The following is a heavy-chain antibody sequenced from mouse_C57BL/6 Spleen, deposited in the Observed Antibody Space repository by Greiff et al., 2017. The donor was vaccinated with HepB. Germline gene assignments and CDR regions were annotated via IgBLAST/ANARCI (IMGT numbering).Heavy chain of an antibody. Sequence: VQVVESGAELVKPGASVKLSCKASGYTFTEYTIHWVKQRSGQGLEWIGWFYPGSGSIKYNEKFKDKATLTADKSSRTFYMEISRLTSEDSAVYFCARHEEWGLNWNQAWFAYWGQGTLVTVSA. CDR2: FYPGSGSI. D-gene: IGHD4-1*01. CDR3: ARHEEWGLNWNQAWFAY. V-gene: IGHV1-62-2*01. J-gene: IGHJ3*01. CDR1: GYTFTEYT.